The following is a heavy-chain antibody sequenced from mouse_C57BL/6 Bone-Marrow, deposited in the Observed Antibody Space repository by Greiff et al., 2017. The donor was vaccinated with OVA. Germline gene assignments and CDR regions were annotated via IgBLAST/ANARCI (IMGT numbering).Heavy chain of an antibody. J-gene: IGHJ2*01. CDR1: GFTFSDYY. V-gene: IGHV5-16*01. D-gene: IGHD2-3*01. Sequence: EVKLVESEGGLVQPGSSMKLSCTASGFTFSDYYMAWVRQVPEKGLEWVANINYDGSSTYYLDSLKSRFIISRDNAKNILYLQMSSLKSDDTATYYCAREKRGYYYFDYWGQGTTLTVSS. CDR3: AREKRGYYYFDY. CDR2: INYDGSST.